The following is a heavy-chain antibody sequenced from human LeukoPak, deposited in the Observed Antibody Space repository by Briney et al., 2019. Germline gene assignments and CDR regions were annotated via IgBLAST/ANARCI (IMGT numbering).Heavy chain of an antibody. CDR2: MNPNSGNT. D-gene: IGHD2-2*02. V-gene: IGHV1-8*03. Sequence: ASVKVSCKASGYTFTSYEINRVLQATGQGLEWMGWMNPNSGNTGYPQTFQDRVTITRNTSISKADIELSSLRSEDKAVYYCARGGSTSCYTGYCYYYMDVWGKGTTVTVSS. J-gene: IGHJ6*03. CDR3: ARGGSTSCYTGYCYYYMDV. CDR1: GYTFTSYE.